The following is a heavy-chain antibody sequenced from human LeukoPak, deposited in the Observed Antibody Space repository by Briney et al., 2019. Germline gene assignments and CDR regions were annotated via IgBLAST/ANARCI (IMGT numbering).Heavy chain of an antibody. D-gene: IGHD6-13*01. V-gene: IGHV4-34*01. CDR3: ASSGEIAAAQTYYFDY. CDR1: GGSFSGYY. J-gene: IGHJ4*02. Sequence: SETLSFTCAVYGGSFSGYYWSWIRQPPGKGLEWSGEINHSGSTNYNPSLKSRVTISVDTSKNQFSLKLSCVTAADTAVYYCASSGEIAAAQTYYFDYWGQGTLVTVSS. CDR2: INHSGST.